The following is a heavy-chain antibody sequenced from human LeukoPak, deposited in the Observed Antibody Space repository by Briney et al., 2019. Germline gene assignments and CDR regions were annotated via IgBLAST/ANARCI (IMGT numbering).Heavy chain of an antibody. Sequence: GGSLRLSCAASGFTFRDYYMDWVRQASGKGLDWVARIRNKANTYTTEYAASVKGRFTISRDESKNSLYLQMNSLKTEDTAVYFCARAGVGTRYFDLWGRGTLVTVSS. CDR1: GFTFRDYY. CDR3: ARAGVGTRYFDL. V-gene: IGHV3-72*01. CDR2: IRNKANTYTT. J-gene: IGHJ2*01. D-gene: IGHD6-13*01.